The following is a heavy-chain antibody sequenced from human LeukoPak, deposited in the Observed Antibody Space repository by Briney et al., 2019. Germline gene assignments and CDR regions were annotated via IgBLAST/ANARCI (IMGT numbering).Heavy chain of an antibody. CDR2: ISSSSSTI. CDR3: ARDGSGWDLRGYYFDY. J-gene: IGHJ4*02. CDR1: GFTFSTYS. V-gene: IGHV3-48*01. Sequence: GGSLRLSCAASGFTFSTYSLNWVRQAPGKGLEWVSYISSSSSTIYYADSVMGRFTISRDNAKNSLYLQMNSLRAEDTAVYYCARDGSGWDLRGYYFDYWGQGTLVTVSS. D-gene: IGHD6-19*01.